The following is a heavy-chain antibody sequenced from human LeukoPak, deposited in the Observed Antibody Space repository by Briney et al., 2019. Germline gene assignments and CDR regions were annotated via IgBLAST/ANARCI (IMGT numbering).Heavy chain of an antibody. CDR3: AREGYSSSSRGVDY. V-gene: IGHV4-34*01. Sequence: SETLSLTCAVYGGSFSGYYWSWIRQPPGKGLEWIGEINHSGSTNYNPSLKSRVTISVDTSKNQFSLKLSSVTAADTAVYYCAREGYSSSSRGVDYWGQGTLVTVSS. CDR1: GGSFSGYY. J-gene: IGHJ4*02. CDR2: INHSGST. D-gene: IGHD6-6*01.